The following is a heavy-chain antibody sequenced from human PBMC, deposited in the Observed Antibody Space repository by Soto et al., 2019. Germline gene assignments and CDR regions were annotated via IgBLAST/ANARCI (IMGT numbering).Heavy chain of an antibody. D-gene: IGHD3-10*01. Sequence: QVQLVESGGGVVQPGRSLRLSCAASGFTFSSYGMNWVRQAPGKGLEWVAVIWYDGSNKYYEDSVKGRFTISRDNSKNRLSRKMNSLRAENTALYYCARESPYGAGSYYPYWVQGTLVTVSS. CDR2: IWYDGSNK. J-gene: IGHJ4*02. CDR3: ARESPYGAGSYYPY. CDR1: GFTFSSYG. V-gene: IGHV3-33*01.